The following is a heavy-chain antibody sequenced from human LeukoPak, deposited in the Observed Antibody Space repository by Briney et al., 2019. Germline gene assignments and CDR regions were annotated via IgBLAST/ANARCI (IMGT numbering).Heavy chain of an antibody. D-gene: IGHD3-10*01. CDR1: GYTFTSYG. V-gene: IGHV1-18*01. J-gene: IGHJ6*03. Sequence: ASVKVSCKASGYTFTSYGISWVRQAPGQGLEWMGWISAYNGNTNYAQKRQGRVTMTTDTSTSTAYMELRSLRSDDTAVYYCARDRGGLWFGELFAYYYYMDVWGKGTTVTVSS. CDR2: ISAYNGNT. CDR3: ARDRGGLWFGELFAYYYYMDV.